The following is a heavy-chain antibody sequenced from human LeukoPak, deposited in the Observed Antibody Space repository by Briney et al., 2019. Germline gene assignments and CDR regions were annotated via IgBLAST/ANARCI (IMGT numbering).Heavy chain of an antibody. V-gene: IGHV4-38-2*02. CDR3: AREGLNMIRGVIPKEAWGWFDP. CDR1: GYSISSGYY. CDR2: IYSSGST. J-gene: IGHJ5*02. D-gene: IGHD3-10*01. Sequence: SETLSLTCTVSGYSISSGYYWGWIRQPPGKGLEWIGRIYSSGSTNYNPSLKSRVTISVDTSKNQFSLKLNSVTAADTAVYYCAREGLNMIRGVIPKEAWGWFDPWGQGTLVTVSS.